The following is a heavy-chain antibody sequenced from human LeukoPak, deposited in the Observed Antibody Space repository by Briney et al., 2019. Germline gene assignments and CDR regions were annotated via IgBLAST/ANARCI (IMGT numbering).Heavy chain of an antibody. CDR3: ARGGEYSYGYGDFDY. V-gene: IGHV1-3*01. Sequence: ASVKVSCKASGFTFTSYAIHWVCQAPGQRLEWMGWINAGNGNTKYSQKVQGRVTINRDTSASTAYMALSSLGSEDTAVYYCARGGEYSYGYGDFDYWGQGTLVTVSS. CDR1: GFTFTSYA. CDR2: INAGNGNT. D-gene: IGHD5-18*01. J-gene: IGHJ4*02.